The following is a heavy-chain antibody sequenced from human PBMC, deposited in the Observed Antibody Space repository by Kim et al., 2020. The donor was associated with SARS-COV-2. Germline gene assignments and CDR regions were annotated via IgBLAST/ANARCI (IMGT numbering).Heavy chain of an antibody. Sequence: SETLSLTCTVSGYSISSGYYWGWIRQPPGKGLEWIGSIYHSGSTYYNPSLKSRVTISVDTSKNQFSLKLSSVTAADTAVYYCASLGIYYGSGSFDYWGQGTLVTVSS. CDR3: ASLGIYYGSGSFDY. D-gene: IGHD3-10*01. J-gene: IGHJ4*02. V-gene: IGHV4-38-2*02. CDR1: GYSISSGYY. CDR2: IYHSGST.